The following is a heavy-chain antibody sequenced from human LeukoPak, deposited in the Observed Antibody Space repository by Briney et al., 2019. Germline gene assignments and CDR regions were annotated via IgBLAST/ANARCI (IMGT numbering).Heavy chain of an antibody. CDR1: GFTFSSYA. CDR2: ISGSGGST. D-gene: IGHD3-22*01. J-gene: IGHJ4*02. Sequence: GGSLRLSCAASGFTFSSYAMSWVRQAPGKGLEWVSGISGSGGSTYYADSVKGRFTISRDNSKNTLYLQMNSLRAEDTAVYYCAKDPPHTYYYDSSGYHYWGQGTLVTVSS. CDR3: AKDPPHTYYYDSSGYHY. V-gene: IGHV3-23*01.